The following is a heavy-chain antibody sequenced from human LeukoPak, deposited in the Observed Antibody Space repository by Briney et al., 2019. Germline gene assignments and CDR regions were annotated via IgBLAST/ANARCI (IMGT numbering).Heavy chain of an antibody. CDR3: ARDLTPRGDYGDGVFDY. Sequence: SETLSLTCAVYGGSFSGYYWSWIRQPPGKGLEWIGEINHSGSTNYNPSLKSRVTISVDTSKNQFSLKLSSVTAADTAVYYCARDLTPRGDYGDGVFDYWGQGTLVTVSS. D-gene: IGHD4-17*01. CDR1: GGSFSGYY. V-gene: IGHV4-34*01. J-gene: IGHJ4*02. CDR2: INHSGST.